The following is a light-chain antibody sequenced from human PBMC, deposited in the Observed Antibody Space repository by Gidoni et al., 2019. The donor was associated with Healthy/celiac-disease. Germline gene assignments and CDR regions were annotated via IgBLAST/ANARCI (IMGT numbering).Light chain of an antibody. V-gene: IGKV1-27*01. CDR2: AAS. CDR3: QKYNSASGLT. J-gene: IGKJ4*01. CDR1: QGFSNY. Sequence: DIQMTQSPSSLSASVGDRVTITCRASQGFSNYLAWYQQKPGKVPKLLIYAASTLQSGVPSRFSGSGSGTDFTLTISSLQPEDVATYYCQKYNSASGLTFGGGTKVEIK.